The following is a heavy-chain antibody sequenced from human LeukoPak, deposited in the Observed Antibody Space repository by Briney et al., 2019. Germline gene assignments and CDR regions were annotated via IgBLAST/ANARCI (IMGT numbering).Heavy chain of an antibody. Sequence: PGGSLRLSCLTSGFTFVNASMSWVRQAPGKGLEWVGLMKSKPEGGTTFYAAPVRGRFTISRDDSRNTLYLQMSSLTIGDTGVYYCTTGNPWGQGTLVTVSS. CDR2: MKSKPEGGTT. CDR1: GFTFVNAS. J-gene: IGHJ5*02. V-gene: IGHV3-15*01. CDR3: TTGNP.